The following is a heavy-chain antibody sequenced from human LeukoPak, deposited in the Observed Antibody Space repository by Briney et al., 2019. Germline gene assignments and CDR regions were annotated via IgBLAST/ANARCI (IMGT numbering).Heavy chain of an antibody. CDR3: ARPVVGATYSSRFDY. V-gene: IGHV1-69*13. D-gene: IGHD1-26*01. J-gene: IGHJ4*02. Sequence: ASVKVSCKASGGTFSSYAISWMRQAPGQGLEWMGGIIPIFGTANYAQKFQGRVTITADESTSTAYMELSSLRSEDTAVYYCARPVVGATYSSRFDYWGQGTLVTVSS. CDR2: IIPIFGTA. CDR1: GGTFSSYA.